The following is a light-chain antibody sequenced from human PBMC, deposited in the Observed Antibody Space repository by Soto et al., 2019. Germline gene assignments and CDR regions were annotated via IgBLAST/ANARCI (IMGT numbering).Light chain of an antibody. CDR1: QSVSGSY. V-gene: IGKV3-20*01. J-gene: IGKJ1*01. CDR2: GAS. Sequence: EIALTQSPGSLSLSPVERATLSCISSQSVSGSYLAWFQQKPGQAPRLLIYGASSRATGIPDRFSGSGSGTDFSLTISRLEPEDFAVYYCHQYGTSPQTFGQGTKVDI. CDR3: HQYGTSPQT.